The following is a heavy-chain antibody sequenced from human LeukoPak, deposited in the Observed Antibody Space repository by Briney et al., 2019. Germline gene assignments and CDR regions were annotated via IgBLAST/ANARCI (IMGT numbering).Heavy chain of an antibody. CDR3: ARGGGPTVTTRSSIDD. CDR1: GFNFSDYY. J-gene: IGHJ4*02. D-gene: IGHD4-17*01. V-gene: IGHV3-11*01. Sequence: GGSLRLSCAASGFNFSDYYMSWIRQAPGKGLEWVSYISSSGSTIHYADSVKGRFTISRDNAKNSLSLQMNSLRPEDTAIYYCARGGGPTVTTRSSIDDWGQGTLVSVSS. CDR2: ISSSGSTI.